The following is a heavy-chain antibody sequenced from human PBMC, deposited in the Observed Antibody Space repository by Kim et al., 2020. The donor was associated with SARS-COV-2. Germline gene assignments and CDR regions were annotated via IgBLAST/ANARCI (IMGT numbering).Heavy chain of an antibody. Sequence: GGSLRLSCAASGFTFSSYAMHWVRQAPGKGLEWVAVIWYDGSNKYYADSVKGRFTISRDNSKNTLYLQMNSLRAEDTAVYYCAKSKDGKQWLVLQHWGQGTLVTVSS. CDR2: IWYDGSNK. D-gene: IGHD6-19*01. CDR3: AKSKDGKQWLVLQH. CDR1: GFTFSSYA. V-gene: IGHV3-33*06. J-gene: IGHJ1*01.